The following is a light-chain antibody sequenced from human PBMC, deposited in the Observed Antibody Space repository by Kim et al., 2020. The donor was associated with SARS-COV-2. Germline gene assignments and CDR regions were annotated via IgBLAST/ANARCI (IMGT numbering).Light chain of an antibody. CDR2: GNS. V-gene: IGLV1-44*01. CDR1: SSNIAINI. CDR3: AAWDDSLNVWV. J-gene: IGLJ3*02. Sequence: GQRVTISLSGSSSNIAINIVSWFQQLPGTAPKLLIYGNSQRPSGVPDRFSGSKSGTSASLAISGLQSEDEADYYCAAWDDSLNVWVLGGGTQLTVL.